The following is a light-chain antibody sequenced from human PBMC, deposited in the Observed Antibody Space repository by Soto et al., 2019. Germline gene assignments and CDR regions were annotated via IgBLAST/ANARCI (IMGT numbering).Light chain of an antibody. CDR1: QSVSSY. Sequence: EIVLTQSPATLSLSPGERATLSCRASQSVSSYLAWYQQKPGQAPRLLIYDASKGATGIPARFSGSGSGTDFTLTISSLEPEDFAVYYCQQRSNWPGVTFGPGTKVDIK. CDR2: DAS. CDR3: QQRSNWPGVT. J-gene: IGKJ3*01. V-gene: IGKV3-11*01.